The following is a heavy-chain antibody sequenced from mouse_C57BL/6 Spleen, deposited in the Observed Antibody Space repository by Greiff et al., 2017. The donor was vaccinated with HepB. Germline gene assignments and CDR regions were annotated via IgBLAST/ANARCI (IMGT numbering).Heavy chain of an antibody. CDR2: INPNNGGT. CDR3: ARYDYDGFDY. J-gene: IGHJ2*01. Sequence: VQLQQSGPELVKPGASVKIPCKASGYTFTDYNMDWVKQSHGKSLEWIGDINPNNGGTNYNQKFKGKATLTVDKSSSTAYMEIRSLTSEDTAVYYCARYDYDGFDYWGQGTTLTVSS. CDR1: GYTFTDYN. D-gene: IGHD2-4*01. V-gene: IGHV1-18*01.